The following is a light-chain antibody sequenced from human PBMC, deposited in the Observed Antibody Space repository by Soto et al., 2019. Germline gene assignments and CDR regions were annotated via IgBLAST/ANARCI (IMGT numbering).Light chain of an antibody. CDR1: QSVRTN. CDR3: QQDTNWPPIT. J-gene: IGKJ5*01. Sequence: EIMMTQSPATLSVSPGERATLSCRASQSVRTNLAWYQQKPGQAPRLLIYYSSTRATGIPARFSGSGSGTEFTLTISSLQSEDVALYYWQQDTNWPPITFGQVTRLEIQ. V-gene: IGKV3-15*01. CDR2: YSS.